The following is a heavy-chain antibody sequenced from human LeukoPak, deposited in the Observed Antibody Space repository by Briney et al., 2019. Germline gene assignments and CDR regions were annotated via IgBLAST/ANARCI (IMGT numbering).Heavy chain of an antibody. CDR3: ARATPTITTEY. CDR1: GYTFTGYY. CDR2: INPNTGGT. J-gene: IGHJ4*02. D-gene: IGHD1-14*01. Sequence: GASVTVSCKASGYTFTGYYMHWVRQAPGQGLEWMGWINPNTGGTNYAQNFQGRVTMTRDTSISTAYMELSSLRSDDTAVYYCARATPTITTEYWGQGTLVTVSS. V-gene: IGHV1-2*02.